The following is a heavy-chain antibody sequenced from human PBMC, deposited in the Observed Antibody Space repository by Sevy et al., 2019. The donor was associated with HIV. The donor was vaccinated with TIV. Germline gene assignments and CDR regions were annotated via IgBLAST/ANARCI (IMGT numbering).Heavy chain of an antibody. CDR1: GFTISNYW. CDR3: ARDLFSGSYYENY. Sequence: GGSLRLSCAASGFTISNYWRSWIRQAPGKGLEWVANIKQGGSDKYYVDSVKGRFTISRDNAKNSLYLQMNSLRAEDTAVYYCARDLFSGSYYENYWGQGTLVTVSS. CDR2: IKQGGSDK. D-gene: IGHD1-26*01. V-gene: IGHV3-7*01. J-gene: IGHJ4*02.